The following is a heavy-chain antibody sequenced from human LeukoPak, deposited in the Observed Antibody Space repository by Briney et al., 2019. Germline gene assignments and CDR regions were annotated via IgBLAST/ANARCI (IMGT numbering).Heavy chain of an antibody. CDR2: IYYSGST. D-gene: IGHD3-3*02. Sequence: PSETLSLTCTVSGGSISDYYWNWIRQPPGKGLERIGYIYYSGSTTYNPSLKSRVTMSVDTAKNQFSLKLRSVTAADTAVYYCARGHFCSKSNCYLRPMDVWGKGTTATVSS. V-gene: IGHV4-59*01. J-gene: IGHJ6*03. CDR3: ARGHFCSKSNCYLRPMDV. CDR1: GGSISDYY.